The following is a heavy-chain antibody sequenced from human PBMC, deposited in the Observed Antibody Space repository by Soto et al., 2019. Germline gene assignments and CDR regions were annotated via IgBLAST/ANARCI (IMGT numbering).Heavy chain of an antibody. Sequence: QVQLVQSGAEVKKPGSSVKVSCQASGGTFRGYAISWVRQAPGQGLEWLGGILPTSVTPNYAQKFQGRVTLTADESTNTAFLELRSLRSAETAVYYCARGYDVNSELDYWGQGTLVTVSS. CDR2: ILPTSVTP. CDR1: GGTFRGYA. V-gene: IGHV1-69*01. J-gene: IGHJ4*02. D-gene: IGHD3-22*01. CDR3: ARGYDVNSELDY.